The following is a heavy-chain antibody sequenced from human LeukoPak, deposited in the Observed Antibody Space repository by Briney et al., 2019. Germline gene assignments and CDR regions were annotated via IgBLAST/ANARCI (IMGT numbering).Heavy chain of an antibody. CDR1: GFTFSSYW. CDR2: INSDGSST. J-gene: IGHJ4*02. CDR3: ARGGAGTIFDY. Sequence: GGSLRLSCAASGFTFSSYWMHWVRQAPGKGLVWVSRINSDGSSTSYADSVKGRFTISRDNAKNTLYLQMNSLRAEDTAVYYWARGGAGTIFDYWGQGTLVTVSS. D-gene: IGHD6-19*01. V-gene: IGHV3-74*01.